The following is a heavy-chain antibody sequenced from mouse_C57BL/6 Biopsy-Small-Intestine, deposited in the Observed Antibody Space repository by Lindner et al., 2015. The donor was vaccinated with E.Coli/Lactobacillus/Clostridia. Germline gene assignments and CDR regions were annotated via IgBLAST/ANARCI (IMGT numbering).Heavy chain of an antibody. D-gene: IGHD2-1*01. J-gene: IGHJ3*01. Sequence: VQLQESGAELAKLGASVKMSCKTSGYTSSNFWMHWVKQRPGQSLEWIGYINPRSGYTEYNQKFKDKATLTADKSSNSAYMQLSSLTSEDSAVYYCANMYYGNHGGFAYWGQGTLVTVSA. CDR3: ANMYYGNHGGFAY. V-gene: IGHV1-7*01. CDR2: INPRSGYT. CDR1: GYTSSNFW.